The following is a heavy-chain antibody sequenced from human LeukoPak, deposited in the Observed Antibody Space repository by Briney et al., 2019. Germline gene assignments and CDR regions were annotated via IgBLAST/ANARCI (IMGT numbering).Heavy chain of an antibody. CDR2: IYYSGST. V-gene: IGHV4-30-4*07. J-gene: IGHJ6*03. D-gene: IGHD2-8*02. CDR3: ARGGGISSYYYYMDV. Sequence: SETLSLTCAVSGGSISSGGYSWSWIRQPPGKGLEWIGYIYYSGSTYYNPSLKSRVTISVDTSKNQFSLKLSSVTAADTAVYYCARGGGISSYYYYMDVWGKGTTVTISS. CDR1: GGSISSGGYS.